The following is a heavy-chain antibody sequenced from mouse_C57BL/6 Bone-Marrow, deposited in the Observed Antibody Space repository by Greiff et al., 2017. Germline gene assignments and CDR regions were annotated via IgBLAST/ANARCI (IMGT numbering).Heavy chain of an antibody. V-gene: IGHV1-69*01. Sequence: QVQLQQPGAELVMPGASVKLSCKASGYTFTSYWMHWVKQRPGQGLEWIGEIDPSDSYTNYNQKLKGKSTLTVDKSSSTAYMQLSSLTSEDSAVYYCAPYDYGAYGGQGTLVTVSA. CDR1: GYTFTSYW. D-gene: IGHD2-4*01. CDR3: APYDYGAY. CDR2: IDPSDSYT. J-gene: IGHJ3*01.